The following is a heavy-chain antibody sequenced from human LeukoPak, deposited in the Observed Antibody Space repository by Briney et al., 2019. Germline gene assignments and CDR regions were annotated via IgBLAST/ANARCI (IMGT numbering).Heavy chain of an antibody. J-gene: IGHJ3*02. D-gene: IGHD1-26*01. CDR1: GFTFDDYG. CDR2: INWNGGST. Sequence: PGGSLRLSCAASGFTFDDYGMSWVRQAPGKGLAWVSGINWNGGSTGYADSVKGRFTISRDNAKNSLYLQMNSLRAEDTALYYCARNERTGWELLDHDAFDIWGQGTMVTVSS. V-gene: IGHV3-20*04. CDR3: ARNERTGWELLDHDAFDI.